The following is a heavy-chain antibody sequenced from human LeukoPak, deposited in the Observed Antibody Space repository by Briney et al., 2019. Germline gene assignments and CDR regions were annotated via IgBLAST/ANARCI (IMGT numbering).Heavy chain of an antibody. CDR1: GGSISSSSHY. V-gene: IGHV4-39*01. D-gene: IGHD4-11*01. CDR3: ARHKAYSDYVSD. Sequence: SETLSLTCTVSGGSISSSSHYWGWIRQSTEKGLEWIGSVYYNGDTYYNPSLKSRAITSVDTSRNQFSLRLSSVTAADMAIYYCARHKAYSDYVSDWGQGTLVTVSS. CDR2: VYYNGDT. J-gene: IGHJ4*02.